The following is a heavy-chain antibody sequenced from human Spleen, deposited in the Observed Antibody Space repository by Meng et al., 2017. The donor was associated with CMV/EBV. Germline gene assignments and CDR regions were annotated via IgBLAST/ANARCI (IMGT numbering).Heavy chain of an antibody. J-gene: IGHJ3*02. CDR2: IYYSGST. V-gene: IGHV4-39*07. Sequence: GSLRLSCTVSGGSISSSSYYWGWIRQPPGKGLEWIGSIYYSGSTYYNPSLKSRVTISVDTSKNQFSLKLSSVTAADTAVYYCARDTYDFWNDNEVGAFDIWGQGTMVTVSS. CDR3: ARDTYDFWNDNEVGAFDI. D-gene: IGHD3/OR15-3a*01. CDR1: GGSISSSSYY.